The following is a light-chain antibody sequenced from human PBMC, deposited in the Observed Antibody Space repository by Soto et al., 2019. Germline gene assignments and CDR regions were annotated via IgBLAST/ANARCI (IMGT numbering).Light chain of an antibody. Sequence: DIEVTQSPSTLSSSVGDRVTITCRASQTISTWMAWYQQKPGKAPKLLIYDASTLETGVPSRFSGSGSGTEFTLIISGLQPDDYATYYCQQYTNTNTPWMFGQGTKVDIK. CDR2: DAS. CDR3: QQYTNTNTPWM. CDR1: QTISTW. V-gene: IGKV1-5*01. J-gene: IGKJ1*01.